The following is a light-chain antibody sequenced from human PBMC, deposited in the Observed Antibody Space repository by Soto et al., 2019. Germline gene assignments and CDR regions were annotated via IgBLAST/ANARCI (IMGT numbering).Light chain of an antibody. CDR1: QGIRIF. CDR3: QKYSSVPV. J-gene: IGKJ3*01. V-gene: IGKV1-27*01. CDR2: AAS. Sequence: DIQMTQSPTSLSASVGDRVTITCRASQGIRIFVAWYQQKPGKAPKLLIYAASTLPSGVPSRFSGSGSGTDFTLTINSLQPEDVATYSCQKYSSVPVFGPGTKVEIK.